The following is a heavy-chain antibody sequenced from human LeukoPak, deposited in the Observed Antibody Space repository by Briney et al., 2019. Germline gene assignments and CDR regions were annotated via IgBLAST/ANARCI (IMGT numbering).Heavy chain of an antibody. D-gene: IGHD3-10*01. CDR1: GGTFSSYA. J-gene: IGHJ4*02. V-gene: IGHV1-69*04. CDR3: ARLIALYGSGDY. Sequence: ASVKVSCKASGGTFSSYAISWVRQAPGQGVEWMGRIIPILGIANYAQKFQGRVTITADKSTSTAYMELSSLRSEDTAVYYFARLIALYGSGDYWGQGTLVTVSS. CDR2: IIPILGIA.